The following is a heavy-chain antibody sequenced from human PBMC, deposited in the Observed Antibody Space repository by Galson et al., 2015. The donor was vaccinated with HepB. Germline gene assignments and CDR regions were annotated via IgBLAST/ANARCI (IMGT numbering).Heavy chain of an antibody. CDR1: GFTFSNAW. D-gene: IGHD5-12*01. J-gene: IGHJ6*02. CDR3: WGYSGYDLDYYYYGMDV. V-gene: IGHV3-15*01. Sequence: SLRLSCAASGFTFSNAWMSWVRQAPGKGLEWVGRIKSKTDGGTTDYAAPVKGRFTISRDDSKNTLYLQMNSLKTEDTAVYYCWGYSGYDLDYYYYGMDVWGQGTTVTVSS. CDR2: IKSKTDGGTT.